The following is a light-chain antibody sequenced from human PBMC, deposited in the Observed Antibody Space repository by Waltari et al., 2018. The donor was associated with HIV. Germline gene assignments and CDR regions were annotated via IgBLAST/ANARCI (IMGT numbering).Light chain of an antibody. J-gene: IGKJ3*01. CDR2: DTS. V-gene: IGKV3-15*01. CDR1: QSLSFN. CDR3: DEYKRVPCT. Sequence: EAEMTHSPATLSVSPGHSATLSCNDSQSLSFNLARYQQKPGHAPRFLIYDTSTRATGVPARFSGSGSGTELTLTISNLQSEDLAIYDCDEYKRVPCTLGPGTKVEIK.